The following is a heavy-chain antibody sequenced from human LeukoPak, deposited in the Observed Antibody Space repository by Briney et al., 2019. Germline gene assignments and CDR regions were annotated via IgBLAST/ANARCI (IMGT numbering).Heavy chain of an antibody. J-gene: IGHJ6*02. D-gene: IGHD3-10*01. CDR3: ARATLLWFGELPYGMDV. V-gene: IGHV4-59*01. Sequence: SETLSLTCIVSGGSISSYYWSWIRQPPGKGLEWIGYIYYSGSTNYNPSLKSRVTISVDTSKNQFSLKLSSVTAADTAVYYCARATLLWFGELPYGMDVWGQGTTVTVSS. CDR1: GGSISSYY. CDR2: IYYSGST.